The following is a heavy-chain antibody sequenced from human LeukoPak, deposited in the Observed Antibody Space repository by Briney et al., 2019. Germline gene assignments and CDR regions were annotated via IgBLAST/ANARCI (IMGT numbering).Heavy chain of an antibody. CDR2: IYYSGST. Sequence: PSETLSLTCTVSGGSISSGGYYWSWIRQPPGKGLEWIGYIYYSGSTNYNPSIKSRVTISVDTSKNQFSLKLSSVTAADTAVYYCARNGPYSSSPPGYWGQGTLVTVSS. CDR1: GGSISSGGYY. D-gene: IGHD6-13*01. J-gene: IGHJ4*02. V-gene: IGHV4-61*08. CDR3: ARNGPYSSSPPGY.